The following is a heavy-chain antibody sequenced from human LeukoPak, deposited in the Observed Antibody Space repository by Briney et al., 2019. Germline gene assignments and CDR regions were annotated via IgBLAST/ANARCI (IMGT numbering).Heavy chain of an antibody. J-gene: IGHJ4*02. CDR3: ARSFRSSGSENFEY. V-gene: IGHV3-74*01. CDR2: INSDGGST. Sequence: PGGSLRLSCAASGFTFSSYWMHWVRRAPGKGLVWVSRINSDGGSTTYADSVKGRFTISRDNAKNTLYLQMNSLRAEDTALYYCARSFRSSGSENFEYWGQGTLVTVSP. D-gene: IGHD3-10*01. CDR1: GFTFSSYW.